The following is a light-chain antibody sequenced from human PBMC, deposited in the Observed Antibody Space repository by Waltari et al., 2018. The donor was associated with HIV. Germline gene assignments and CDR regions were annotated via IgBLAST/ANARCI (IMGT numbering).Light chain of an antibody. Sequence: QSALTQPASVSGSPGQSITISCPGSNSDVGGYNYVSWYHTHPGKAPKLLLFEVTHRPSGISSRFSGSKSGNTATMTISGLQAEDEADYYCSSYTTTSTILFGGGTKVTVL. J-gene: IGLJ2*01. CDR2: EVT. CDR1: NSDVGGYNY. CDR3: SSYTTTSTIL. V-gene: IGLV2-14*01.